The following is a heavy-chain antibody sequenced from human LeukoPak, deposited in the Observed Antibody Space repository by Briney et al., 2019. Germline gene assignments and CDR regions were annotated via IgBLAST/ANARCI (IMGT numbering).Heavy chain of an antibody. CDR1: GFTFSSYG. V-gene: IGHV3-30*03. CDR3: ARGGAGSLDY. J-gene: IGHJ4*02. Sequence: GRSLRLSCAASGFTFSSYGMHWVRQAPGKGLEWVAVISYDGSNKYYADSVKGRFTISRDNSKNTLYLQMNSLRAEDTAVYYCARGGAGSLDYWGQGTLVTVSS. CDR2: ISYDGSNK. D-gene: IGHD3-10*01.